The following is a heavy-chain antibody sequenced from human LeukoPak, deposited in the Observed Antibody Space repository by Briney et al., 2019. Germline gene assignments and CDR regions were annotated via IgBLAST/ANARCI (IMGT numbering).Heavy chain of an antibody. CDR3: ARVGYDFWSGYYRGAFDI. D-gene: IGHD3-3*01. CDR2: IYHSGST. CDR1: GYSISSGYY. J-gene: IGHJ3*02. V-gene: IGHV4-38-2*02. Sequence: PSETLSLTCTVSGYSISSGYYWGWIRQPPGKGLEWIGSIYHSGSTYYNPSLKSRVTISVDTSKNQFSLKLSSVTAADTAVYYCARVGYDFWSGYYRGAFDIWGQGTMVTVSS.